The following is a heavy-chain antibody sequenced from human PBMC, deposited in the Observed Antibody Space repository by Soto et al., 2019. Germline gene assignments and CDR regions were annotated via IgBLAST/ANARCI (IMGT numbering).Heavy chain of an antibody. V-gene: IGHV4-31*03. CDR1: GVSISIGGYY. Sequence: QVQLQESGPGLVKPSQTLSLTCTVSGVSISIGGYYWISIRQHPGKGLEWIWYVYYSGSNYYNPSLKSRVTISVDTSKDQFSRKLSSVTAAATVVYYSARSVFPWGQGALVNVSS. CDR2: VYYSGSN. CDR3: ARSVFP. J-gene: IGHJ5*02.